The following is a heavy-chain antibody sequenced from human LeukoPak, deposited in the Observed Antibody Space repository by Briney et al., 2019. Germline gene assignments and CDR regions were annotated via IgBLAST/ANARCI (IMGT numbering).Heavy chain of an antibody. Sequence: SETLSLTCAVYGGSFSGYYWSWIRQPPGKGLEWIGSIYYSGSTYYNPSLKSRVTISVDTSKNQFSLKLSSVTAAETAVYYCAGYDYVWGSYRSWGQGTLVTVSS. CDR2: IYYSGST. V-gene: IGHV4-34*01. CDR1: GGSFSGYY. J-gene: IGHJ5*02. CDR3: AGYDYVWGSYRS. D-gene: IGHD3-16*02.